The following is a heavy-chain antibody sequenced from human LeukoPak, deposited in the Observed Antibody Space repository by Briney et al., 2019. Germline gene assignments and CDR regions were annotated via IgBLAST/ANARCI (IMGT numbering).Heavy chain of an antibody. V-gene: IGHV3-48*04. D-gene: IGHD3-10*01. CDR3: ARDPDITMVPGWFDR. CDR2: IDSGGGNT. J-gene: IGHJ5*02. CDR1: GFTSSSFA. Sequence: EGSLRLSCAASGFTSSSFAMTWVRQAPGKGLEWVSSIDSGGGNTYYADSVKGLFTISRDNAKNSLYLQMNSLRAEDTAVYYCARDPDITMVPGWFDRWGQGTLVTVSS.